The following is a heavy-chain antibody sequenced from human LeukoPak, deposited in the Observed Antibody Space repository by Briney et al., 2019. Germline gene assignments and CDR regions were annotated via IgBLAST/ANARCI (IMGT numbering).Heavy chain of an antibody. CDR2: IRSKAYGETA. J-gene: IGHJ4*02. CDR1: GFTFGDYA. V-gene: IGHV3-49*03. Sequence: GGSLRLSCTASGFTFGDYAMSWIRQAPGKGLEWVGFIRSKAYGETADYAASVKGRFTISRDDSKAIAYLQINSLKTEDTAVYHCTRDRGAYNLYDYWGQGTLVTVSS. CDR3: TRDRGAYNLYDY. D-gene: IGHD1-1*01.